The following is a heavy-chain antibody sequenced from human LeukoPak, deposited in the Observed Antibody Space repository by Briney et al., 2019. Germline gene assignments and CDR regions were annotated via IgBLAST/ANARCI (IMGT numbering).Heavy chain of an antibody. CDR2: IRYDGSNK. V-gene: IGHV3-30*02. CDR3: AKLELLRFLEWGKGPYYMDV. CDR1: GFTFSSYG. J-gene: IGHJ6*03. Sequence: GGSLRLSCATSGFTFSSYGMHWVRQAPGKGLEWVAFIRYDGSNKYYADSVKGRFTISRDNSKNTLYLQMNSLRAEDTAVYYCAKLELLRFLEWGKGPYYMDVWGKGTTVTVSS. D-gene: IGHD3-3*01.